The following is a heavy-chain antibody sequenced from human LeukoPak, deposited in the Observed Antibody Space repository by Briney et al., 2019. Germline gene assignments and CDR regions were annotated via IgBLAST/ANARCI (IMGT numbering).Heavy chain of an antibody. J-gene: IGHJ4*02. D-gene: IGHD3-22*01. Sequence: LGESLKISCKSSGYSFSTYWIGWVRQMPGKGLEWMGIIYPGDSDTRYSPSFQGQVTISADKSISTAYLQWSSLKASDTAMYYCARPFPPYYYDSSGYMYYFDYWGQGTLVTVSS. CDR2: IYPGDSDT. CDR1: GYSFSTYW. CDR3: ARPFPPYYYDSSGYMYYFDY. V-gene: IGHV5-51*01.